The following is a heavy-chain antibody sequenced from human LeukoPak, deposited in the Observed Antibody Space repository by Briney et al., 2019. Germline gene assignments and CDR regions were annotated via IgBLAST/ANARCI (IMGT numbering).Heavy chain of an antibody. D-gene: IGHD2-2*01. J-gene: IGHJ4*02. CDR2: INHSGST. CDR3: ARGGGRYCSSASCHLDY. Sequence: SETPSLTCAVYGESFSGYYWSWIRQPPGKGLEWIGEINHSGSTNYNPSLKSRVTISVDTSKNQFSLKLSSVTAADTAVYYCARGGGRYCSSASCHLDYWGQGTLVTVSS. V-gene: IGHV4-34*01. CDR1: GESFSGYY.